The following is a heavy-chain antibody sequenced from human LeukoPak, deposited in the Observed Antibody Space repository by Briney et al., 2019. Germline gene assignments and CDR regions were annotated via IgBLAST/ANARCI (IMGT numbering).Heavy chain of an antibody. V-gene: IGHV4-59*10. D-gene: IGHD3-16*01. CDR1: GGSFSGYY. Sequence: PSETLSLTCAVYGGSFSGYYWNWIRQPAGKGLEWIGRISTSVNPNYNPSLKSRVTISVDTSKNQFSLKLNSVTAADTAVYYCARAPGGRRAYYMDVWGKGTTVTISS. CDR3: ARAPGGRRAYYMDV. J-gene: IGHJ6*03. CDR2: ISTSVNP.